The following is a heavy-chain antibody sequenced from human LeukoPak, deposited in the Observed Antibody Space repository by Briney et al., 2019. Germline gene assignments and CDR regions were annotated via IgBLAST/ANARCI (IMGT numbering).Heavy chain of an antibody. CDR1: GYTFTSYD. J-gene: IGHJ4*02. CDR2: MNPNSGNT. CDR3: ASLIPSEDYYDSSGYLGY. Sequence: GASVKVSCKASGYTFTSYDINWVRQATGQGLEWMGWMNPNSGNTGYAQKFQGRVTMTRNTSISTAYMELSSLRSEDTAVYYCASLIPSEDYYDSSGYLGYWGQGTLVTVSS. V-gene: IGHV1-8*01. D-gene: IGHD3-22*01.